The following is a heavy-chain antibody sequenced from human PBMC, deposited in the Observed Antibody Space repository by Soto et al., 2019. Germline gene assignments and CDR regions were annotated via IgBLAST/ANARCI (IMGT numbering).Heavy chain of an antibody. CDR3: VVAAQPYYFDY. J-gene: IGHJ4*02. D-gene: IGHD2-15*01. CDR1: GYTFTSYG. Sequence: QVQLVQSGAEVKKPGASVKVSCKASGYTFTSYGISWVRQAPGQGLEWMGWISAYTGNTNYARKLKGRVTMTTDTPTRTAYMARRSLRADDTAVYYCVVAAQPYYFDYWGQGTLVTVSS. CDR2: ISAYTGNT. V-gene: IGHV1-18*01.